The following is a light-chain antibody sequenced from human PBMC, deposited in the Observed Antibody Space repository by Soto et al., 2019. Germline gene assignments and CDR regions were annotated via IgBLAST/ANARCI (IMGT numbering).Light chain of an antibody. Sequence: EIVLTQSPGTLSLSPGERATLSCRASQSVSSSYLAWYQQKPGQAPRLLLYGASSRATGIPDRFSGSGSGTDFTLTITSLEPEDFAVYYCQQYCSSPQTFGHGTKVYIK. CDR1: QSVSSSY. V-gene: IGKV3-20*01. CDR2: GAS. CDR3: QQYCSSPQT. J-gene: IGKJ1*01.